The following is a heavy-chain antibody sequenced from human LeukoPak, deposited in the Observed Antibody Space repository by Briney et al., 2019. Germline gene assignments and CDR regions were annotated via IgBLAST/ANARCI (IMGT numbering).Heavy chain of an antibody. D-gene: IGHD2-15*01. CDR1: GGSFSGYY. CDR2: INHSGST. J-gene: IGHJ4*02. Sequence: SETLSLTCAVYGGSFSGYYWSWIRQPPGKGLEWIGEINHSGSTNYNPSLKSRVTISVDTSKNQFSLKLSSVTAADTAVYYCARYSCSGGSCSPYYFDYWGQGTLVTVSS. V-gene: IGHV4-34*01. CDR3: ARYSCSGGSCSPYYFDY.